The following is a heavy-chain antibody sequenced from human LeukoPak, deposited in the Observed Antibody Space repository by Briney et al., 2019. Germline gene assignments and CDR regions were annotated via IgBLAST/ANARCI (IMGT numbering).Heavy chain of an antibody. D-gene: IGHD1-14*01. CDR2: IKTDGTST. CDR1: GFSFTNHW. Sequence: GGSLRLSCAASGFSFTNHWMHWVRQVPGKGLVWVSLIKTDGTSTSYADSVKGRFTMSRDNARQMVYLQMNGLRAEDSAVYYCHPLAYNNSWGQGTLVTVSS. J-gene: IGHJ4*02. CDR3: HPLAYNNS. V-gene: IGHV3-74*01.